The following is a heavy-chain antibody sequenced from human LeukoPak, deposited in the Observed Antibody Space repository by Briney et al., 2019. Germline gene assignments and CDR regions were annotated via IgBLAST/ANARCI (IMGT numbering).Heavy chain of an antibody. CDR3: HLIRYYYGSGSVNAFDI. Sequence: ASVKVSCKASGYTFTGYYMHWVRQAPGQGLEWMGWINPNSGGTNYAQKFQGRVTMTRDTSISTAYMELSRLRSDDTAVYYCHLIRYYYGSGSVNAFDIWGQGTMVTVSS. CDR1: GYTFTGYY. D-gene: IGHD3-10*01. CDR2: INPNSGGT. J-gene: IGHJ3*02. V-gene: IGHV1-2*02.